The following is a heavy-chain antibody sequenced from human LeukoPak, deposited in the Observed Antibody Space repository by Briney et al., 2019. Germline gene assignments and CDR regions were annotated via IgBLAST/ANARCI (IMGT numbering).Heavy chain of an antibody. CDR2: IHYSGST. CDR3: ARVEEGYGSGRRENYYYYYMDV. Sequence: MASETLSLTCTVSGGSISSYYWSWIRQPPGKGLEWIGYIHYSGSTNYKPSLKSRVTISVDTSKNQFSLKLSSVTAADTAVYYCARVEEGYGSGRRENYYYYYMDVWGKGTTVTISS. CDR1: GGSISSYY. D-gene: IGHD3-10*01. J-gene: IGHJ6*03. V-gene: IGHV4-59*01.